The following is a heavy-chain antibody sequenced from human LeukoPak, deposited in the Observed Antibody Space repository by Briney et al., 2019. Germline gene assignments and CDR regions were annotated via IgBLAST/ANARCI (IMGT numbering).Heavy chain of an antibody. CDR3: ARSPAVAGARRYWYFDL. CDR1: GDSISSGDYY. V-gene: IGHV4-61*08. D-gene: IGHD6-19*01. Sequence: SETLSLTCTVSGDSISSGDYYWSWVRQPPGKGLEWIGYIYYSGSTNYNPSLKSRVTISVDTSKNQFSLKLSSVTAADTAVYYCARSPAVAGARRYWYFDLWGRGTLVTVSS. CDR2: IYYSGST. J-gene: IGHJ2*01.